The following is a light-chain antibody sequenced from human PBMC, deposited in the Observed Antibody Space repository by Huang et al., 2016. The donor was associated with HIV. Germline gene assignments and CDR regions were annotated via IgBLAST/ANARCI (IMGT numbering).Light chain of an antibody. J-gene: IGKJ5*01. CDR2: DAS. CDR3: QQRSNWRT. CDR1: QSVSSY. V-gene: IGKV3-11*01. Sequence: EIVLTQSPATLSLSPGERATLSCRASQSVSSYLAWYQQKPCQAPRRLIYDASNRATGIPDRFSGSGSGTDFTLTISSLEPEDFAVYYCQQRSNWRTFGQGTRLEIK.